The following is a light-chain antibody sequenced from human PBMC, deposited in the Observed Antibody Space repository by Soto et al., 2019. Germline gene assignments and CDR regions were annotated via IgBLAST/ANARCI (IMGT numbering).Light chain of an antibody. V-gene: IGLV1-44*01. CDR1: SSKIGSNT. CDR2: SNN. CDR3: AAWDDSLKGVV. J-gene: IGLJ2*01. Sequence: QPVLTQPPSASGTPGQRVTISCSGSSSKIGSNTVNWYQQFPGAAPKLLIHSNNQRPSGVPDRFSGSKSGTSASLAISGLQSEDEADYYCAAWDDSLKGVVFGGGTKLTVL.